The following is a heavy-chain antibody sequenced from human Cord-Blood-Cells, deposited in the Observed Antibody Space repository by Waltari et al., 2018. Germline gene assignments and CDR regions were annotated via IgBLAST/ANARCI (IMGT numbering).Heavy chain of an antibody. Sequence: EVQLVESGGGLIQPGGSLRLSCAASGFTVSSNYMSWVRQAPGKGRELVSVIYGGGSTYYADSVQGRFTISRDNSKNTLYLQMNSLRAEDTAVYYCARVTHGDYVSWGQGTLVTVSS. CDR2: IYGGGST. D-gene: IGHD4-17*01. V-gene: IGHV3-53*01. J-gene: IGHJ4*02. CDR3: ARVTHGDYVS. CDR1: GFTVSSNY.